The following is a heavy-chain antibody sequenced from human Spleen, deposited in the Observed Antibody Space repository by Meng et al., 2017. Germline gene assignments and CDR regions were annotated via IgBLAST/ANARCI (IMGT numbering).Heavy chain of an antibody. D-gene: IGHD3-16*02. J-gene: IGHJ6*02. V-gene: IGHV3-30*01. CDR2: ISYDGTNK. CDR3: ARDAYDYVWGSYRLWYCYGMDV. Sequence: GESLKISCAASGFIFSSYTMHWVRQAPGQGLEWVAVISYDGTNKYYADSVKGRFTISRDNSKNTLYLQMNSMRAEDTAVYYCARDAYDYVWGSYRLWYCYGMDVWGQGTMVTVSS. CDR1: GFIFSSYT.